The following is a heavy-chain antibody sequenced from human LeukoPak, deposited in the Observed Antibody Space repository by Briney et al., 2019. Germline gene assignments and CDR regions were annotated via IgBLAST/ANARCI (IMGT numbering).Heavy chain of an antibody. V-gene: IGHV3-23*01. CDR1: GFSFSAFA. Sequence: GGSLRLSCAASGFSFSAFAGGWVRQAPGKGLEWVSVIGDSGGRTHYADSVKGRFTISRDNSKNTLYLQMNSLRGEDTAVYYCARVRGAITYYFDYCGREPWSPSPQ. CDR3: ARVRGAITYYFDY. J-gene: IGHJ4*02. D-gene: IGHD1-26*01. CDR2: IGDSGGRT.